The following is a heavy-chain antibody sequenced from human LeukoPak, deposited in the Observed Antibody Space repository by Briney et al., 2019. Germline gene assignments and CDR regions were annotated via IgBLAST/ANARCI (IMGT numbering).Heavy chain of an antibody. V-gene: IGHV3-48*04. D-gene: IGHD3-16*01. Sequence: YPGGSLRLSCAASGFTFSSYSMNWVRQAPGKGLEWVSYISSSSSTIYYADSVKGRFTISRDNAKNSLYLQMNSLRAEDTAVYYCARDTSMITFGGPLPYYFDYWGQGTLVTVSS. CDR3: ARDTSMITFGGPLPYYFDY. J-gene: IGHJ4*02. CDR1: GFTFSSYS. CDR2: ISSSSSTI.